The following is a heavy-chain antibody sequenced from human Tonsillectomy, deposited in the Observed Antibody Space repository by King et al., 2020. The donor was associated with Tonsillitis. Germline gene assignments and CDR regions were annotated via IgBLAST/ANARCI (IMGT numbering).Heavy chain of an antibody. V-gene: IGHV3-7*03. D-gene: IGHD2-2*01. J-gene: IGHJ4*02. Sequence: VQLVESGGGLVQPGGSLRLSCAASGFTFSSYWMSWVRQATGKGLEWVANIKQDGSEKYYVDSVKGRFTISRDNAKNSLYLQMNSLRAEDTAVYYCARSDSGDIVVVPAAMSDYWGQGTLVTVSS. CDR2: IKQDGSEK. CDR3: ARSDSGDIVVVPAAMSDY. CDR1: GFTFSSYW.